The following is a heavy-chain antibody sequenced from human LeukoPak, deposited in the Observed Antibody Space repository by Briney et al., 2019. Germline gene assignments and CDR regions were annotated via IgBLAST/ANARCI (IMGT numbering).Heavy chain of an antibody. V-gene: IGHV3-9*01. CDR2: ISWNSGSI. Sequence: GGSLRLSCAPTGITFDDYAMHWVRQAPGKGLEWVSDISWNSGSIGYADAVKSRFTISRDNAKNSLYLQMNSLRAEDTALYYCAKAPGDIWGQGTMVTVSS. J-gene: IGHJ3*02. CDR3: AKAPGDI. D-gene: IGHD3-10*01. CDR1: GITFDDYA.